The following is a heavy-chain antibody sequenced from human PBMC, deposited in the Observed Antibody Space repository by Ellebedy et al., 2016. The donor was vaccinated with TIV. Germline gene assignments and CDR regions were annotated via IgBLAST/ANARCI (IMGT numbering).Heavy chain of an antibody. J-gene: IGHJ6*02. Sequence: ASVKVSCKASGYTFTSYYMHWVRQAPGQGLEWMGWISAYNGNTNYAQKLQGRVTMTTDTSTSTAYMELRSLRSDDTAVYYCARAPHSSGWSYYYYYGMDVWGQGTTVTVSS. V-gene: IGHV1-18*04. D-gene: IGHD6-19*01. CDR3: ARAPHSSGWSYYYYYGMDV. CDR1: GYTFTSYY. CDR2: ISAYNGNT.